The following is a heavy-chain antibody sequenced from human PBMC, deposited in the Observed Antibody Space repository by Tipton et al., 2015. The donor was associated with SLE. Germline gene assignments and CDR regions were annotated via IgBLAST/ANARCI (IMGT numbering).Heavy chain of an antibody. CDR3: ARVRGRGYFQH. D-gene: IGHD3-10*01. CDR2: IYYSGST. Sequence: TLSLTCTVSGGSISSYYWSWIRQPPGKGLEWIGYIYYSGSTNYNPSLKSRVTISVDTSKNQFSLKLSSVTAGDTAVYYCARVRGRGYFQHWGQGTLVTVSS. V-gene: IGHV4-59*01. J-gene: IGHJ1*01. CDR1: GGSISSYY.